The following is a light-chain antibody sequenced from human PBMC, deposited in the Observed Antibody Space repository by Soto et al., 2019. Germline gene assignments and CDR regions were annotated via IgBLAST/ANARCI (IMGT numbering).Light chain of an antibody. CDR1: QDINNS. Sequence: DIQLTQSPPFLSASVGDRVTITCRASQDINNSLAWYQQKPGKAPELLIYAAFSLQSGVPSMFSGSRSGTEFTLTISSLQPDDFATYYCQQLKTDFPFTFGPGTKVDIK. J-gene: IGKJ3*01. CDR2: AAF. CDR3: QQLKTDFPFT. V-gene: IGKV1-9*01.